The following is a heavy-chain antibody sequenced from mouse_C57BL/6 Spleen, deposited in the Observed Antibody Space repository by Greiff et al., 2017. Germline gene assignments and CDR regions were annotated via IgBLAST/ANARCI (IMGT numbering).Heavy chain of an antibody. CDR3: ASEVYDGYTRRWFAY. D-gene: IGHD2-3*01. CDR1: GFSLPSYA. V-gene: IGHV2-9-1*01. J-gene: IGHJ3*01. CDR2: IWSGGGT. Sequence: VQLQESGPGLVAPSQSLSITCTVSGFSLPSYAISWVRQPPGKGLEWLGVIWSGGGTNYNSALKSRLSISKDNSKSQVFLKMNSLQTDDTARYYCASEVYDGYTRRWFAYWGQGTLVTVSA.